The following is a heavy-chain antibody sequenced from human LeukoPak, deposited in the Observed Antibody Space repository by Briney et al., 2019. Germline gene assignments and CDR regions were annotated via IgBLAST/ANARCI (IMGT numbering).Heavy chain of an antibody. CDR2: INHSGST. CDR1: GGSFSGYY. V-gene: IGHV4-34*01. J-gene: IGHJ4*02. Sequence: SETLSLTCAVYGGSFSGYYWSWIRQPPGKGLEWIGEINHSGSTNYNPSLKSRDTISVDTSKNQFSLKLSSVTAADTAVYYCARRSRTKDYWGQGTLVTVSS. D-gene: IGHD1-14*01. CDR3: ARRSRTKDY.